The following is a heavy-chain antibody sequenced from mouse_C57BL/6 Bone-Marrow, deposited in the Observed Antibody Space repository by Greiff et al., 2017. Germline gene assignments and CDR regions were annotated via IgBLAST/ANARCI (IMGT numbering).Heavy chain of an antibody. D-gene: IGHD2-3*01. CDR2: IDPSDSYT. CDR3: AIDGYPYYFDY. CDR1: GYTFTSYW. J-gene: IGHJ2*01. V-gene: IGHV1-59*01. Sequence: QVQPQQPGAELVRPGTSVKLSCKASGYTFTSYWMHWVKQRPGQGLEWIGVIDPSDSYTNYNQKFKGKATLTVDTSSSTAYMQLSSLTSEDSAVYYCAIDGYPYYFDYWGQGTTLTVSS.